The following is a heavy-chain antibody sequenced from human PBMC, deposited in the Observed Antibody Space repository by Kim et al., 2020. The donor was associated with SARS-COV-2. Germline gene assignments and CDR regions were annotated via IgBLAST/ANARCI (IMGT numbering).Heavy chain of an antibody. J-gene: IGHJ4*02. CDR1: GFTFSGFA. CDR3: AKGRHIMVLTAMSGFDN. D-gene: IGHD2-21*02. V-gene: IGHV3-23*01. Sequence: GGSLRLSCSAAGFTFSGFAMSWVRQAPGKGLEWVSAITGSGSFTHYADSVKGRFTISRDNSKSTLHLQMNSLRVEDTAIYYCAKGRHIMVLTAMSGFDNWGQGTLVTVSS. CDR2: ITGSGSFT.